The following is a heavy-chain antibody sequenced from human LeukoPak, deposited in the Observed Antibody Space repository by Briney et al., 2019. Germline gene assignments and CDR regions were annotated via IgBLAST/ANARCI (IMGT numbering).Heavy chain of an antibody. CDR2: IYTSGST. Sequence: SETLSLTRTVSGGSISSYYWSWIRQPAGKGLEWIGRIYTSGSTNYNPSLKSRVTMSVDTSKNQFSLKLSSVTAADTAVYYCARGGGDYGDLANDYWGQGTLVTVSS. D-gene: IGHD4-17*01. CDR1: GGSISSYY. V-gene: IGHV4-4*07. CDR3: ARGGGDYGDLANDY. J-gene: IGHJ4*02.